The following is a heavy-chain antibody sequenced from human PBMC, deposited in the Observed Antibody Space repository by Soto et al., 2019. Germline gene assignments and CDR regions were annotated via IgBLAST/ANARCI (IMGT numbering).Heavy chain of an antibody. V-gene: IGHV3-30*18. D-gene: IGHD3-22*01. CDR2: IVYDGSYK. J-gene: IGHJ4*02. Sequence: QVQLVESGGGVVQPGRSLRLSCAVSGFTFKNYGMHWVRQAPGKGLEWVAVIVYDGSYKYYADSVQGRFTISRDNSKNTLYMQMNSLRAEDTAVYYCAKYAYYYDSGGDFEGGYFDYWGQGTLVTVSS. CDR3: AKYAYYYDSGGDFEGGYFDY. CDR1: GFTFKNYG.